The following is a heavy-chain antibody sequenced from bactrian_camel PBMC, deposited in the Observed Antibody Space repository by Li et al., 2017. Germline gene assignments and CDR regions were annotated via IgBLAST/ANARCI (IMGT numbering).Heavy chain of an antibody. D-gene: IGHD5*01. CDR3: AAVPRGYGTWGTTEVNY. V-gene: IGHV3S55*01. CDR1: HFTFSNSRNC. CDR2: IDSDGK. J-gene: IGHJ4*01. Sequence: VQLVESGGGLVQAGSSLKLSCVASHFTFSNSRNCMGWFRQFPGKDREGVAHIDSDGKWYAESLKGRSTISTDDANNTLDLQIDSLQPEDTAMYYCAAVPRGYGTWGTTEVNYWGQGTQVTVS.